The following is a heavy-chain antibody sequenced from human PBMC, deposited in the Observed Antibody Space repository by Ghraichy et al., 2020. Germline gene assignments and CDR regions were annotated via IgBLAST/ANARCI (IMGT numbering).Heavy chain of an antibody. CDR3: ARDNPESYYFDY. J-gene: IGHJ4*02. CDR1: GFTFSSYW. CDR2: IKQDGSEK. V-gene: IGHV3-7*03. D-gene: IGHD1-14*01. Sequence: ETLSLTCAASGFTFSSYWMSWVRQAPGKGLEWVANIKQDGSEKYYVDSVKGRFTISRDNAKNSLYLQMNSLRAEDSAVYYCARDNPESYYFDYWGQGTLVTVSS.